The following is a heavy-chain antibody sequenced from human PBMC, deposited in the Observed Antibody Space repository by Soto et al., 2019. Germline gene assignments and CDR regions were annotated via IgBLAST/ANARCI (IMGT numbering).Heavy chain of an antibody. Sequence: QVQVQQWGAGLLKPSETLSLTCAVYGGSFSDNYWTWFRQPPGKGLEWIGEISPSGTTKYIASLRRLAPISEDTRKRGSSLKVTSVTGADTAVYYCVTSLWFGTQPEIWGQGALVTVSS. J-gene: IGHJ4*02. D-gene: IGHD3-10*01. CDR1: GGSFSDNY. V-gene: IGHV4-34*01. CDR2: ISPSGTT. CDR3: VTSLWFGTQPEI.